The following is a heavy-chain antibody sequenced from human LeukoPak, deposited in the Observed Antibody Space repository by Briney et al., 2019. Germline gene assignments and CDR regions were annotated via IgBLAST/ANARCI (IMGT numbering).Heavy chain of an antibody. CDR3: ARDQGGATRIDY. CDR1: GFTFNTYW. D-gene: IGHD1-26*01. J-gene: IGHJ4*02. CDR2: INSDGRST. Sequence: GGSLILSCVASGFTFNTYWMHWVRQAPGKGLVWVARINSDGRSTSYADSVKGRFTISRDNARKTLYLQMNSLRDEETAVYYCARDQGGATRIDYWGQGTPVTVSS. V-gene: IGHV3-74*01.